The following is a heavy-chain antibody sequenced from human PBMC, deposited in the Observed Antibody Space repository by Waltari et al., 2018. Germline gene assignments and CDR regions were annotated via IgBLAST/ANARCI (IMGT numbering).Heavy chain of an antibody. V-gene: IGHV4-34*01. J-gene: IGHJ5*02. D-gene: IGHD3-10*01. Sequence: QVQLQQWGAGLLKPSETLSLTCAVYGGSFSGYYWSWIRQPPGKGLEWIGEINHSGSTNYNPALNSRVTISVDTSKNQFSLKLSSVTAADTAVYYCARRKGRFGERGYNWFDPWGQGTLVTVSS. CDR1: GGSFSGYY. CDR3: ARRKGRFGERGYNWFDP. CDR2: INHSGST.